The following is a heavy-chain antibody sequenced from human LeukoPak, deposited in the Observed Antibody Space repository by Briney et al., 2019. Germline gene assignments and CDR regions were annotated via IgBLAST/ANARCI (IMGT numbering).Heavy chain of an antibody. CDR3: ARAVGSGDDYYYMDV. CDR2: IKQDGSEK. D-gene: IGHD3-10*01. CDR1: GFTFSSYW. V-gene: IGHV3-7*01. J-gene: IGHJ6*03. Sequence: GGSLRLSCAASGFTFSSYWMSWVRQAPGKGLEWVANIKQDGSEKYYVDSVKGRFTISRDNAKNSLYLQMNSLRAEDTAVYYCARAVGSGDDYYYMDVWGKGTTVTIPS.